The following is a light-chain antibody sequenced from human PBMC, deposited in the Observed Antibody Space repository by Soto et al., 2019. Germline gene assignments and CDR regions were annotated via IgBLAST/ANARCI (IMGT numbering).Light chain of an antibody. CDR1: QSISSY. CDR3: QLSYSTPLS. J-gene: IGKJ4*01. Sequence: DIQMNLYPSSLSASVGDRVTMRCLASQSISSYLNWYQQKPGKAPKLLIYAASSLQSGVPSRFSGSGSGTDFTLTISSLQPEDCATYYCQLSYSTPLSFGGGTKVDIK. CDR2: AAS. V-gene: IGKV1-39*01.